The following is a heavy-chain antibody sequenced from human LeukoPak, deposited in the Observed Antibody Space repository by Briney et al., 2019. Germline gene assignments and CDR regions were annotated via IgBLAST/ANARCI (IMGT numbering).Heavy chain of an antibody. V-gene: IGHV3-15*01. D-gene: IGHD3-10*01. CDR3: TTDRYYYGSGNLFDP. Sequence: GGSLRLSCAASGFTFINAWMSRVRQAPGKGLEWVGRIKSKTDGGTTDYAAPVKGRFTISRDDSKNTLYLQMNSLKTEDTAVYYCTTDRYYYGSGNLFDPWGQGTLVTVSS. CDR2: IKSKTDGGTT. CDR1: GFTFINAW. J-gene: IGHJ5*02.